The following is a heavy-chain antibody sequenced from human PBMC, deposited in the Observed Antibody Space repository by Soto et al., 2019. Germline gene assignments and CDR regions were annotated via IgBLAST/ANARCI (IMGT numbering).Heavy chain of an antibody. CDR2: IYYSGST. J-gene: IGHJ3*02. CDR3: ARWEGAMTTGSGGAFDI. V-gene: IGHV4-39*01. D-gene: IGHD4-17*01. Sequence: SETLSLTCTVPGGSISSSSYYWGWIRQPPGKGLEWIGSIYYSGSTYYKPSLKSRVTISVDTSKNQFSLKLSSVTAADTAVYYCARWEGAMTTGSGGAFDIWGQGTMVTVSS. CDR1: GGSISSSSYY.